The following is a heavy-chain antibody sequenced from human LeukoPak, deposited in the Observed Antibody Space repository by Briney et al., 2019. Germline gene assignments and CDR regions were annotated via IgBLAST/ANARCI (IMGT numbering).Heavy chain of an antibody. J-gene: IGHJ3*02. Sequence: GGSLRLSCAASGFTSSSYWMSWVRQAPGKGLEWVANIKQDGSEKYYVDSVKGRFTISRDNAKNSLYLQMNSLRAEDTAVYYCARAPSSDYYDSSSGAFDIWGQGTMVTVSS. CDR1: GFTSSSYW. CDR2: IKQDGSEK. V-gene: IGHV3-7*01. CDR3: ARAPSSDYYDSSSGAFDI. D-gene: IGHD3-22*01.